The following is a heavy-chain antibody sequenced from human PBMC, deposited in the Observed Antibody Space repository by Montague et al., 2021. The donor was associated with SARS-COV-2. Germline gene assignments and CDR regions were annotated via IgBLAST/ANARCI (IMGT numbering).Heavy chain of an antibody. CDR1: GDSMSGSNSY. V-gene: IGHV4-39*01. CDR2: ISYTGST. Sequence: SETLSLTCSVSGDSMSGSNSYWGWIRQPPGKGLESIGSISYTGSTSYNASLKSRVTMSVDTSKNEFSLRLGSVTASDTAVYYCARLYIQKTVVGASRRRWFDPWGQGTLVTVSS. J-gene: IGHJ5*02. D-gene: IGHD1-26*01. CDR3: ARLYIQKTVVGASRRRWFDP.